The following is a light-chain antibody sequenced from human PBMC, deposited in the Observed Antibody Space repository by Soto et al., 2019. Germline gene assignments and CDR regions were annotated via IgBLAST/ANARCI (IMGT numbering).Light chain of an antibody. V-gene: IGLV2-23*03. J-gene: IGLJ2*01. Sequence: QSALTQPASVSGSPGQSITISCTGTSSDVGSYNLVSWYQQHPGKAPKLMIYEGSKRPSGVSNRFSGSKSGNTASLTISGLQAVGEADYYCCSYAGSSTFHVVFGGGTKLTVL. CDR2: EGS. CDR1: SSDVGSYNL. CDR3: CSYAGSSTFHVV.